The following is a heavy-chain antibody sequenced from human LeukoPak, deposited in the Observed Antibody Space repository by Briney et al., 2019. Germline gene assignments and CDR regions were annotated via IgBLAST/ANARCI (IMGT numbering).Heavy chain of an antibody. J-gene: IGHJ4*02. V-gene: IGHV1-69*13. CDR1: VYTFTSYA. CDR3: ARDLRSTYYYDSSGYLN. Sequence: SVKVSCKASVYTFTSYAISWVRQAPGHGLEWVGGIIPIFGTANYAQKFKGRVTITADESTSTAYMELSSLRSEDTAVYYCARDLRSTYYYDSSGYLNWGQGTLVTVSS. CDR2: IIPIFGTA. D-gene: IGHD3-22*01.